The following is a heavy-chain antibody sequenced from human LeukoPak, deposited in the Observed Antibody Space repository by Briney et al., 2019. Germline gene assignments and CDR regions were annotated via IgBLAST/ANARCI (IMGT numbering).Heavy chain of an antibody. CDR2: IKSDGSIT. V-gene: IGHV3-74*01. CDR3: ARDFAYGMDV. Sequence: GGSLRLSCAASGLTFSSYWMHWVRQAPGKGLMWVSRIKSDGSITNYADSVKGRFTISRDNAKNTLYLQMNSLRAEDTAVYYCARDFAYGMDVWGQGTTVIVSS. CDR1: GLTFSSYW. J-gene: IGHJ6*02.